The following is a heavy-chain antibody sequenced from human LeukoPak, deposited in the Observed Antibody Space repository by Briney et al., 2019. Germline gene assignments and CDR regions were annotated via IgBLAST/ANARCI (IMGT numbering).Heavy chain of an antibody. J-gene: IGHJ4*02. Sequence: SGTLSLTCAVSGGSISSSNWWSWVRQPPGKGLEWIGEIYHSGSTNYNPSLKSRVTISVDKSKNQFSLKLSSVTAADTAVYYCARDKRSSGYGLNYWGQGTLVTVSS. CDR2: IYHSGST. D-gene: IGHD3-22*01. V-gene: IGHV4-4*02. CDR3: ARDKRSSGYGLNY. CDR1: GGSISSSNW.